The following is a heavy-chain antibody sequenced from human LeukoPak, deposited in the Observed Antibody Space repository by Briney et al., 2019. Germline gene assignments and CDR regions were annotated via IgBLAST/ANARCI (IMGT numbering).Heavy chain of an antibody. J-gene: IGHJ4*02. CDR3: AKDPIGSSSYSDY. CDR1: GFTFSSYG. V-gene: IGHV3-30*18. D-gene: IGHD6-13*01. CDR2: ISYDGSNK. Sequence: PGRSLRLSCAASGFTFSSYGMLWVRQAPGKGLEWVAVISYDGSNKYYADSVKGRFTISRDNSKNTLYLQMNSLRAEDTAVYYCAKDPIGSSSYSDYWGQGALVTVSS.